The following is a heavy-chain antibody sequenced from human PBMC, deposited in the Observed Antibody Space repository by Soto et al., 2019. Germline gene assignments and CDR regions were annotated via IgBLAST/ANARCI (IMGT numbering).Heavy chain of an antibody. V-gene: IGHV1-2*02. Sequence: QVQVVQSGAEVKKPGASVKVSCKASGYTFTGYYMHWVRQAPGQGLEWMGWIIPNNGGTKYAQKFQDRVTMTRDTSISTAYMELSRLRSDDTAVYYCASGTFDSSGDYFAGWFGPWGQGTLVTVSS. CDR1: GYTFTGYY. D-gene: IGHD3-22*01. CDR2: IIPNNGGT. CDR3: ASGTFDSSGDYFAGWFGP. J-gene: IGHJ5*02.